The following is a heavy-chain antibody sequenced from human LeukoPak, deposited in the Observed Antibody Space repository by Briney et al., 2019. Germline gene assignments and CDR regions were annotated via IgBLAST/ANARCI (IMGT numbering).Heavy chain of an antibody. D-gene: IGHD3-10*01. CDR2: INPSSGAT. J-gene: IGHJ4*01. CDR1: GYTFTGYY. Sequence: ASVPVSCKASGYTFTGYYLHWVRQAPGQGLEWMGWINPSSGATNYAQKFQGRVTMTRDTSITTSYMELSRLRSDDTAVYYCARGLDYYGSGSYYTLAAYWGHGTLVTVSS. V-gene: IGHV1-2*02. CDR3: ARGLDYYGSGSYYTLAAY.